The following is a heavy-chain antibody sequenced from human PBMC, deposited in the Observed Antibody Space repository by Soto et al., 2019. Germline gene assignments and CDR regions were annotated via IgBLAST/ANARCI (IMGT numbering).Heavy chain of an antibody. J-gene: IGHJ5*02. D-gene: IGHD6-6*01. V-gene: IGHV6-1*01. CDR2: TYYRSKWYN. CDR1: GDSVSSNSAA. CDR3: ARDRWGIAARPGPRTGSNWFDP. Sequence: KQSQTLSLTCAISGDSVSSNSAAWNWIRQSPSRGLEWLGRTYYRSKWYNDYAVSVKSRITINPDTSKNQFSLQLNSVTPEDTAVYYCARDRWGIAARPGPRTGSNWFDPWGQGTLVTVSS.